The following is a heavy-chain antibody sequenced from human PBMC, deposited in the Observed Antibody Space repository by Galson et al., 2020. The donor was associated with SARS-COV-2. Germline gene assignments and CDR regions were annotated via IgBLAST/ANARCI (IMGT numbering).Heavy chain of an antibody. D-gene: IGHD3-10*01. CDR2: ITSNGDNT. V-gene: IGHV3-64*02. CDR1: GFTFNTYL. Sequence: GGSLRLSCAASGFTFNTYLMHWVRLTPGTGMEYVSSITSNGDNTYYADSVKGRFTISRDNSKNTLYLEMRSLRPEDMGVYYCARGEDPGIDASDIWGQGTMVTVSS. CDR3: ARGEDPGIDASDI. J-gene: IGHJ3*02.